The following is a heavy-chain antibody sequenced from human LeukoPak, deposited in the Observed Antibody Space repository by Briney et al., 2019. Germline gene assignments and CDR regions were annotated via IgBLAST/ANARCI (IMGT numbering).Heavy chain of an antibody. CDR2: IKQDGSEK. D-gene: IGHD2-2*01. CDR1: GFTFSSYW. V-gene: IGHV3-7*01. CDR3: ARDTAYQLPTRFDP. Sequence: PGGSLRLSCAASGFTFSSYWMSWVRQAPGKGLEWVANIKQDGSEKYYVDSVKGRFTISRDNAKNSLYLQMNSLRAEDTAVYYCARDTAYQLPTRFDPWGQGTLVIVSS. J-gene: IGHJ5*02.